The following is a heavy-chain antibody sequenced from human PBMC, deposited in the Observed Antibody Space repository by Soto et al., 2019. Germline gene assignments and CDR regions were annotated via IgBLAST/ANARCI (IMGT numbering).Heavy chain of an antibody. J-gene: IGHJ6*02. V-gene: IGHV1-18*01. D-gene: IGHD6-19*01. Sequence: QVQLVQSGAEVKKPGASVKVSCKASGYTFTSYGISWVRQAPGQGLEWMGWISAYNGNTNYAQKLQGRVTMTTDTSTSTAYMELRSLRSDDTAVYYCATLGSRGWYVDGAANYYYYGMDVWGQGTTVTVSS. CDR2: ISAYNGNT. CDR1: GYTFTSYG. CDR3: ATLGSRGWYVDGAANYYYYGMDV.